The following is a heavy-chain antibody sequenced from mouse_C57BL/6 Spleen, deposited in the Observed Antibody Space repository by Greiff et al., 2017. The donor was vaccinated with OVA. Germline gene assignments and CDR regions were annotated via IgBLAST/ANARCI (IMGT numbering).Heavy chain of an antibody. Sequence: VQLQQSGTVLARPGASVKMSCKTSGYTFTSYWMHWVKQRPGQGLEWIGAIYPGNSDTSYNQKFKGKAKLTAVTSASTAYMELSSLTNEDSAVYYCTSGHYGSSGGYYFDYWGQGTTLTVSS. D-gene: IGHD1-1*01. CDR2: IYPGNSDT. CDR3: TSGHYGSSGGYYFDY. V-gene: IGHV1-5*01. J-gene: IGHJ2*01. CDR1: GYTFTSYW.